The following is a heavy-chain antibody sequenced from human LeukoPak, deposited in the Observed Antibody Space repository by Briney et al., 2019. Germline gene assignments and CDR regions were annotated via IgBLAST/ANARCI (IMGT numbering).Heavy chain of an antibody. V-gene: IGHV3-74*01. Sequence: GGSLRLSCAASGFTFSGYWIHWVRQAPGKGLEWVSRINPNGRTTTYADSVKGRFTISRDNAKNTVYLQMNSLRAEDTAVYYCARALSGSWDWFDPWGQGTLVTVSS. D-gene: IGHD3-22*01. J-gene: IGHJ5*02. CDR3: ARALSGSWDWFDP. CDR2: INPNGRTT. CDR1: GFTFSGYW.